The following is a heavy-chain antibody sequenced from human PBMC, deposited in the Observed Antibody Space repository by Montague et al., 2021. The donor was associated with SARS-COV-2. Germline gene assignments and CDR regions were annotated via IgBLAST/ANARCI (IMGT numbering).Heavy chain of an antibody. J-gene: IGHJ6*02. CDR2: IYHSGST. CDR3: SRGDLGVVPSTLGCGVYYYCGLDV. CDR1: GGSIRSSNW. Sequence: SETLSLTCAVSGGSIRSSNWRSWVRQPPGKGLEWIGVIYHSGSTNFNPSLKSRVTISVDKSENQFALKLSSVTAADTAVYYCSRGDLGVVPSTLGCGVYYYCGLDVGGQGTTVTVAS. D-gene: IGHD2-2*01. V-gene: IGHV4-4*02.